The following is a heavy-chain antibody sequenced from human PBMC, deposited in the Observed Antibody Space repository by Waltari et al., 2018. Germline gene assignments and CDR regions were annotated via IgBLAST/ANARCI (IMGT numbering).Heavy chain of an antibody. CDR2: IYYSGTT. CDR3: ARIITSTKGYYFDY. D-gene: IGHD3-10*01. CDR1: GGSISISTYY. J-gene: IGHJ4*02. Sequence: QLQLQESGPGLVKPSETLSLTCTVSGGSISISTYYWGWIRQPPGKGLEWIGNIYYSGTTAHPRYLKGGVTVSVDTCKNQFSLELSSVTAADTAVYYCARIITSTKGYYFDYWGQGTLVTVSS. V-gene: IGHV4-39*01.